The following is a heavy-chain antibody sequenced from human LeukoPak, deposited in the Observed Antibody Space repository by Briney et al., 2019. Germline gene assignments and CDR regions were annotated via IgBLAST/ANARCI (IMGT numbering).Heavy chain of an antibody. J-gene: IGHJ4*02. CDR1: GGSFSGYY. D-gene: IGHD2-2*01. CDR3: ARSVGEVVPAAISY. V-gene: IGHV4-34*01. CDR2: INHSGST. Sequence: SETLSRTCAVSGGSFSGYYWSWIRQPPGKGLEWIGEINHSGSTNYNPSLKSRVTISVDTSKNQFSLKLSSVTAADTAVYYCARSVGEVVPAAISYWGQGTLVTVSS.